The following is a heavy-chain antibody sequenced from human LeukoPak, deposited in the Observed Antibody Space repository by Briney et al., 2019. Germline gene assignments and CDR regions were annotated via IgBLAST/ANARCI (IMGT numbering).Heavy chain of an antibody. J-gene: IGHJ4*02. D-gene: IGHD3-22*01. V-gene: IGHV4-61*02. CDR2: IYTSGDT. Sequence: TLSLTCTVSGASISSGSYYWTWIRQPAGKGLEWIGRIYTSGDTNYNPSLKSRVTISLDTSKNQFSLKLSSVTAADTAVYRCARAGSYYDSRAIDYWGQGTLVTVSS. CDR3: ARAGSYYDSRAIDY. CDR1: GASISSGSYY.